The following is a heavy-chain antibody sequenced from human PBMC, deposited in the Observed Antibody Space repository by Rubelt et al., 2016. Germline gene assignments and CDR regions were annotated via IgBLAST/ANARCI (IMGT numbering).Heavy chain of an antibody. CDR1: GFTFSDFN. J-gene: IGHJ4*02. CDR3: ARGGHSDGLDY. CDR2: ISSTGNYQ. Sequence: EVQLVESGGGLVKPGGSLRLSCAASGFTFSDFNMNWVRQAPGKGLEWVSSISSTGNYQYFADSVKGRFTISRDNAKTSLYLQLNSLRAEDTAVYYCARGGHSDGLDYWGQGTLVTVSS. V-gene: IGHV3-21*01. D-gene: IGHD2-21*02.